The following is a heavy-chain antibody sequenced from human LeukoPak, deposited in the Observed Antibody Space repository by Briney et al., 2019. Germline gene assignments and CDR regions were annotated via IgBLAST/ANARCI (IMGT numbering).Heavy chain of an antibody. V-gene: IGHV4-38-2*02. CDR2: IYHSGST. CDR3: ARDKHSSSWYNVGNWFDP. Sequence: PSETLSLTCTVSGYSISSGYYWGWIRQPTGKGLEWIGSIYHSGSTYYNPSLKSRVTISVDTSKNQFSLKLSSVTAADTAVYYCARDKHSSSWYNVGNWFDPWGQGTLVTVSS. CDR1: GYSISSGYY. J-gene: IGHJ5*02. D-gene: IGHD6-13*01.